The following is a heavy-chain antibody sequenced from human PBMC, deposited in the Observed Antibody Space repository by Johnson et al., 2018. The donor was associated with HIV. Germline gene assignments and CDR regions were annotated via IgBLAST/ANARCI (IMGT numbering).Heavy chain of an antibody. J-gene: IGHJ3*02. D-gene: IGHD3-10*01. CDR1: GFTLSTYA. Sequence: QVQLVESGGGLVQPGGSLRLSCAASGFTLSTYAIHWVRQAPGKGLEWVAVISYDGSNKYYADSVKGRFTISRDNAKNSLYLQINSLIDEHTAVYYCASPPPCFGEGIGAFDIWGHGTTVTVSS. CDR2: ISYDGSNK. CDR3: ASPPPCFGEGIGAFDI. V-gene: IGHV3-30-3*01.